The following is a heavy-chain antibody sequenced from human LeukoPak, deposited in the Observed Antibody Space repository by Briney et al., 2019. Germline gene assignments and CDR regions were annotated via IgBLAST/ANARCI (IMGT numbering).Heavy chain of an antibody. CDR2: INHSGST. Sequence: PSETLSLTCAVYGGSFSGYYWSWIRQPPGKGLEWIGEINHSGSTNYNPSLKSRVTISVDTSKNQFSLKLSSVTAADTAVYYCARFCVAVAGRYCYGMDVWGQGTTVTVSS. CDR3: ARFCVAVAGRYCYGMDV. D-gene: IGHD6-19*01. V-gene: IGHV4-34*01. J-gene: IGHJ6*02. CDR1: GGSFSGYY.